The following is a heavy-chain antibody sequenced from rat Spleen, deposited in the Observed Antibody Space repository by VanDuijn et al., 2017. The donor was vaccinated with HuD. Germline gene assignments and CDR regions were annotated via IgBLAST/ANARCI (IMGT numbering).Heavy chain of an antibody. CDR2: INTDGGTA. CDR1: GFTFNSYW. CDR3: AKDREGGYAFEH. V-gene: IGHV5-58*01. D-gene: IGHD1-11*01. Sequence: EVQLVETGGGLVQPGRSLKLSCVASGFTFNSYWMYWIRQAPGRGLEWVSSINTDGGTAYYPDSVKGRFTISRDNTKNTVYLQMNTRRSEDQANYYYAKDREGGYAFEHWVQGVMVTVSS. J-gene: IGHJ2*01.